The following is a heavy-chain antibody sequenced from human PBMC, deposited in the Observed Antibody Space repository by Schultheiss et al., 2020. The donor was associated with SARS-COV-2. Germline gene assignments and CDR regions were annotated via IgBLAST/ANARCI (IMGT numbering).Heavy chain of an antibody. CDR2: INPNSGGT. CDR1: GGTFSSYA. CDR3: ASRPVGSGWGAEYFQH. V-gene: IGHV1-2*02. Sequence: ASVKVSCKASGGTFSSYAISWVRQAPGQGLEWMGWINPNSGGTNYAQKFQGRVTMTRDTSISTAYMELSRLRSDDTAVYYCASRPVGSGWGAEYFQHWGQGTLVTVSS. J-gene: IGHJ1*01. D-gene: IGHD4-23*01.